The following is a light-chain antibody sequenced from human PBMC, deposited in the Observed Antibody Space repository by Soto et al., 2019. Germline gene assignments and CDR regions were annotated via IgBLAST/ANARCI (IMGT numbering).Light chain of an antibody. CDR2: GAS. V-gene: IGKV3-20*01. J-gene: IGKJ1*01. CDR3: QQYGSSQWT. CDR1: QSVSSSY. Sequence: EIVLTQSPGTLSLSPGERATLSCRASQSVSSSYLAWYQQKPGQAPRLLIYGASSRATGIPDRFNGSGSGTDFTLTISRLEPEDFAVYYCQQYGSSQWTFGQGTKVEIK.